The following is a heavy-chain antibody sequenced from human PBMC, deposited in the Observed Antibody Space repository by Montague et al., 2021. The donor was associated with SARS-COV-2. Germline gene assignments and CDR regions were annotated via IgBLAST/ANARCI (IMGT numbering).Heavy chain of an antibody. Sequence: SETLSLTCTVSGGSISSYYWSWIRQPPGKGLEWIGYIYYSGSTNYNPSLKSRVTISVDTSKNQFSLKLSSVTAADTAVHYCASNGGVSSITIYYYGMDVWGQGTTVTVSS. D-gene: IGHD2-2*01. V-gene: IGHV4-59*01. CDR2: IYYSGST. J-gene: IGHJ6*02. CDR3: ASNGGVSSITIYYYGMDV. CDR1: GGSISSYY.